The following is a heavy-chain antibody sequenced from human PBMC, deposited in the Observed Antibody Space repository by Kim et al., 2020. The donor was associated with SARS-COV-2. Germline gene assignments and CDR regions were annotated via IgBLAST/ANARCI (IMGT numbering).Heavy chain of an antibody. J-gene: IGHJ4*02. Sequence: GGSLRLSCAASGLIFSDYWMTWVRQAPGKGPEWVANIKRDGSETSYMDSVKGRFTISRDNTKNSVYLQMDSLRVEDAGVYFCASHIPRETYTGVFDYWGQGTLVTVSS. CDR3: ASHIPRETYTGVFDY. CDR2: IKRDGSET. D-gene: IGHD7-27*01. CDR1: GLIFSDYW. V-gene: IGHV3-7*01.